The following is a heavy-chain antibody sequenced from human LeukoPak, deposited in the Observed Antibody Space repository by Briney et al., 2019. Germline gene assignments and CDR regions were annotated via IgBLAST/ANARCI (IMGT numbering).Heavy chain of an antibody. J-gene: IGHJ4*02. D-gene: IGHD1-26*01. CDR3: ARVPGSYYWVYFDY. CDR2: IIPILGIA. CDR1: GGTFSSYA. V-gene: IGHV1-69*04. Sequence: GSSVKVSCKASGGTFSSYAISWVRQAPGQGLEWMGRIIPILGIANYAQEFQGRVTITADKSTSTAYMELSSLRSEDTAVYYCARVPGSYYWVYFDYWGQGTLVTVSS.